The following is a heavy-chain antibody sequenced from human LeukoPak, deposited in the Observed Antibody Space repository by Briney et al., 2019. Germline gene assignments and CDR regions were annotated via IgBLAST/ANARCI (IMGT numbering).Heavy chain of an antibody. V-gene: IGHV2-5*02. CDR2: IYWDDDK. CDR1: GFSLSTSGVG. J-gene: IGHJ4*02. CDR3: AHLQGGFSSSWLFQGFDY. Sequence: SGPTLVHPTQTLTLTCTFSGFSLSTSGVGVGWIRQPPGKALEWLALIYWDDDKRYSPSLKSRLTITKDTSKNQVVLRMTNMDPVDTATYYYAHLQGGFSSSWLFQGFDYWGRGTLVTVSS. D-gene: IGHD6-13*01.